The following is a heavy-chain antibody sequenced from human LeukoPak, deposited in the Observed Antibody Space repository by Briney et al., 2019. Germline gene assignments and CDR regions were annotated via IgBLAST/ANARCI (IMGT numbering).Heavy chain of an antibody. V-gene: IGHV4-59*01. CDR1: GGSISSYY. J-gene: IGHJ6*03. Sequence: PSETLSLTCTVSGGSISSYYWSWIRQPPGKGLEWIGYIYYSGSTNYNPSLKSRVTISVDTSKNQFSLKLSSVTAADTAVYYCARVSVGATQEIPDYYYYYYMDVWGKGTTVTVSS. D-gene: IGHD1-26*01. CDR2: IYYSGST. CDR3: ARVSVGATQEIPDYYYYYYMDV.